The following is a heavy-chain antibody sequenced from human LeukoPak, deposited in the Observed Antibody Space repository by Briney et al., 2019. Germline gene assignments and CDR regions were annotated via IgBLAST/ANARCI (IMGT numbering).Heavy chain of an antibody. CDR1: GGSINSNY. CDR3: ARQDGSGWYMRTGWFDP. V-gene: IGHV4-59*08. Sequence: PSETLSLTCTVSGGSINSNYWSWIRQPPGKGLEWIGYIYYSGSTNYNPSLKSRVTISVDTSKNQFSLKLSSVTAADTAVYYCARQDGSGWYMRTGWFDPWGQGTLVTVSS. D-gene: IGHD6-19*01. CDR2: IYYSGST. J-gene: IGHJ5*02.